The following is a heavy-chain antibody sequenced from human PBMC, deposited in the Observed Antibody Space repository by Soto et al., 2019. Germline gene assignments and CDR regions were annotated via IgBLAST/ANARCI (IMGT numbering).Heavy chain of an antibody. Sequence: GGSLRLSCAASGFTFNDFAINWVRQAPGKGLEWVSVLYNSETTYYAESVKGRFTISRDTVKNTVYLEMNNLRVDDTAVYYCARDKTQGAGWFDPWGRGTLVTVSS. CDR1: GFTFNDFA. CDR2: LYNSETT. J-gene: IGHJ5*02. V-gene: IGHV3-53*01. CDR3: ARDKTQGAGWFDP.